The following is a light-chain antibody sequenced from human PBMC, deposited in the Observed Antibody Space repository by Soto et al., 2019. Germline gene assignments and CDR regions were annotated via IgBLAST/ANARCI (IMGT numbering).Light chain of an antibody. CDR3: QQRSNWPPVT. CDR1: QSINRH. J-gene: IGKJ4*01. V-gene: IGKV3-11*01. Sequence: DIVLTQSPATLSLSPGERATLSCRASQSINRHLAWYRQKPGQAPRLLIYDASNRATGIPARFSGSGSGTDFTLTISSLEPEEFGVYYCQQRSNWPPVTFGGGTKVDIK. CDR2: DAS.